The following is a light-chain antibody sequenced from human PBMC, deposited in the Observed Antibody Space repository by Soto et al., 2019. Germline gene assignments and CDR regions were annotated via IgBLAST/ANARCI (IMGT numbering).Light chain of an antibody. Sequence: GLTISTNTMSLSPGERATLSCRASQSVSNNYLAWYQQKPGQAPRLLIYGASNRATGIPDRFSGSGSGTDFTLTISRLEPEDFAVYYCEQYGSPGTFGQGTNV. CDR1: QSVSNNY. J-gene: IGKJ1*01. CDR2: GAS. CDR3: EQYGSPGT. V-gene: IGKV3-20*01.